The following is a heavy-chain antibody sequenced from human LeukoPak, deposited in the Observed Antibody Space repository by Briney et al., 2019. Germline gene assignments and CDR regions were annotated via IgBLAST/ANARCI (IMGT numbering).Heavy chain of an antibody. J-gene: IGHJ4*02. CDR2: ISYDGDDK. V-gene: IGHV3-30*18. D-gene: IGHD4-17*01. Sequence: GRSLRLSCAASGFTFSFYGMHWVRQAPGKGLEWVAVISYDGDDKYYADSVKGRFTISRDNSKNTLYLQMNSLRAEDTTVYYCAKEGGRFGDYRYFDYGGQGTLVTVSS. CDR1: GFTFSFYG. CDR3: AKEGGRFGDYRYFDY.